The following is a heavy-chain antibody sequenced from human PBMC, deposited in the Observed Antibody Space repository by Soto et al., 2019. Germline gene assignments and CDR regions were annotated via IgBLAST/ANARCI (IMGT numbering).Heavy chain of an antibody. Sequence: ASVKVSCKASGYTFTSYGISWVRQAPGQGLEWMGWISAYNGNTNYAQKLQGRVTMTTDTSTSTAYMELRSLRSDDTAVYYCARITYYDFWSGYPPYYYYMDVWGKGTTVTVSS. CDR1: GYTFTSYG. CDR2: ISAYNGNT. D-gene: IGHD3-3*01. J-gene: IGHJ6*03. CDR3: ARITYYDFWSGYPPYYYYMDV. V-gene: IGHV1-18*01.